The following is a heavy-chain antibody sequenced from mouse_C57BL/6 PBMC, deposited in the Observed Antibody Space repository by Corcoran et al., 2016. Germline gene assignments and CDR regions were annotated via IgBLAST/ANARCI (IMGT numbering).Heavy chain of an antibody. Sequence: QIQLVQSGPELKKPGETVKISCKASGYTFTTYGMSWVKQAPGKGLKWMGWINTYSGVPTYADDFKGRFSFSLETSASTAYLQINNLKNEDTATYVCARKYTTVVANAMDYWGQGTSVTVSS. CDR1: GYTFTTYG. V-gene: IGHV9-3*01. CDR3: ARKYTTVVANAMDY. D-gene: IGHD1-1*01. CDR2: INTYSGVP. J-gene: IGHJ4*01.